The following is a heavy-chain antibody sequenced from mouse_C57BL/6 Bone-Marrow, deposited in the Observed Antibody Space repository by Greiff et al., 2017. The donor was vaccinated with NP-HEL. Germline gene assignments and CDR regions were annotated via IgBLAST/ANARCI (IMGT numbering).Heavy chain of an antibody. CDR2: IYPGNSDT. J-gene: IGHJ1*03. D-gene: IGHD1-1*01. V-gene: IGHV1-5*01. CDR3: TIPFITTVVARYFDV. CDR1: GYTFTSYW. Sequence: EVQLQQSGTVLARPGASVKMSCKTSGYTFTSYWMHWVKQRPGQGLEWIGAIYPGNSDTSYNQKFKGKAKLTAVTSASTAYMELSSLTNEDSAVYDCTIPFITTVVARYFDVWGTGTTVTVSS.